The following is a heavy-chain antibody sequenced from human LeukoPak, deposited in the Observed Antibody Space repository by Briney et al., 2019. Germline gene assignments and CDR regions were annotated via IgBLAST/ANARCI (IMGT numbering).Heavy chain of an antibody. CDR1: GGSISSSSHY. CDR3: ARHRTTVTTALI. J-gene: IGHJ4*02. CDR2: IYYSGST. Sequence: SETLSLTCTVSGGSISSSSHYWGCIRQPPGKGLEWIGSIYYSGSTYYNPSLKSRVTISVDTSKNQFSLKLSSVTAADTAVYYCARHRTTVTTALIWGQGTLVTVSS. D-gene: IGHD4-17*01. V-gene: IGHV4-39*01.